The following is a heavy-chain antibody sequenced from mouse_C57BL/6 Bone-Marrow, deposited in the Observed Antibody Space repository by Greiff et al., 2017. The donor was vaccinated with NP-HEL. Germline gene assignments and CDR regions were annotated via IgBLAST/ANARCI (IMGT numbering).Heavy chain of an antibody. Sequence: EVHLVESGPGLVKPSQSLSLTCSVTGYSITSGYYWNWIRQFPGNKLEWMGYISYDGSNNYNPSLKNRISITRDTSKNQFFLKLNSVTTEDTATYYCARDPLYGYNYFDYWGQGTTLTVSS. CDR2: ISYDGSN. V-gene: IGHV3-6*01. J-gene: IGHJ2*01. D-gene: IGHD2-2*01. CDR3: ARDPLYGYNYFDY. CDR1: GYSITSGYY.